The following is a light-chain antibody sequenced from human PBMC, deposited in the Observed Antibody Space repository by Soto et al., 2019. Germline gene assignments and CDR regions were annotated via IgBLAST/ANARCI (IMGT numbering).Light chain of an antibody. J-gene: IGKJ3*01. CDR3: QHYGGSFI. Sequence: ENVLTQSPGTLSLSPGQRATLSCRASHTISSSYLAWYQQKPGQAPRLLIYAISDRATGVPDRFRGSGSGTDFTLTITRLEPEDFAVYFCQHYGGSFIFGPGTKVDFK. V-gene: IGKV3-20*01. CDR1: HTISSSY. CDR2: AIS.